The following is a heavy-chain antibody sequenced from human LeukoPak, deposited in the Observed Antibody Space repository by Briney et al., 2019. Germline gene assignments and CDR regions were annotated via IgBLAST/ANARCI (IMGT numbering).Heavy chain of an antibody. D-gene: IGHD1-14*01. CDR3: ARASPDARALFDF. CDR2: INSDGSSTST. CDR1: GFTFSSYW. J-gene: IGHJ4*02. V-gene: IGHV3-74*01. Sequence: GGSLRLSCAASGFTFSSYWMHWVRQAPGKGLVWVSRINSDGSSTSTSYADSVKGRFTISRDNAKNTLYLQMNSLRAEDTAVYYCARASPDARALFDFWGQGTLVTVSP.